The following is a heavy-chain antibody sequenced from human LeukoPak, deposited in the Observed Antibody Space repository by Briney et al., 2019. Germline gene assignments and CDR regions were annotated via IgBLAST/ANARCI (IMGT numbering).Heavy chain of an antibody. V-gene: IGHV3-23*01. CDR2: ISGSGGST. D-gene: IGHD3-10*01. J-gene: IGHJ4*02. CDR1: GFTFTSFC. Sequence: PGGSLRLSCAASGFTFTSFCMTWVRQAPGKGLEWVLAISGSGGSTYYADSVKGRFTISRDNSKNTLYLQMNSLRAEDTAVYFCAKVAVGTMATPDFDYWGQGTLVTVSS. CDR3: AKVAVGTMATPDFDY.